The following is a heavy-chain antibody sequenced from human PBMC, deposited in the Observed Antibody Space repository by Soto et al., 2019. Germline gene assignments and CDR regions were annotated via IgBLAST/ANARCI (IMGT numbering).Heavy chain of an antibody. Sequence: GGSRRLSCAPPGFFFSSYGIHWVRRAPAKGLEWVAAISYDGSHKPLADSVKGRFTISRDNSVDTVYLQMNSLRAEDTALYYCAKGRYSISSLVQPEFDYWGQGTPVTVSS. CDR1: GFFFSSYG. V-gene: IGHV3-30*18. CDR2: ISYDGSHK. J-gene: IGHJ4*02. CDR3: AKGRYSISSLVQPEFDY. D-gene: IGHD6-6*01.